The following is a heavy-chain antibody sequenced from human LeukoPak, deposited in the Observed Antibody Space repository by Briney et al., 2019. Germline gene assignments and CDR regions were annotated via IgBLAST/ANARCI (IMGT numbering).Heavy chain of an antibody. J-gene: IGHJ4*02. CDR1: GFTFSSYG. V-gene: IGHV3-33*01. Sequence: GGYLRRSCAAYGFTFSSYGMHWVRQAPGKGLEWVAVIWYDGSNKYYADSVKGRFTISRDNSKNTLYLQMNSLRAEDTAVYYCARSGRRQQLEYWGQGTLVTVSS. CDR3: ARSGRRQQLEY. D-gene: IGHD6-13*01. CDR2: IWYDGSNK.